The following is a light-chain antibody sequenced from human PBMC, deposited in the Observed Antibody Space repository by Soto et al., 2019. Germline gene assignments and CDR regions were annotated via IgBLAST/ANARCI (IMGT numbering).Light chain of an antibody. CDR1: HTINSNY. V-gene: IGKV3-20*01. CDR2: GAS. Sequence: EIVLTQSPRTLSVSQGERATLSCRASHTINSNYLVWFQQKPGQAPRLLIYGASSRATGIPDRFSGSGSGTDFTLTISRLEPEDFAVYYCQQYGSSPCTFGQGTKVDIK. J-gene: IGKJ1*01. CDR3: QQYGSSPCT.